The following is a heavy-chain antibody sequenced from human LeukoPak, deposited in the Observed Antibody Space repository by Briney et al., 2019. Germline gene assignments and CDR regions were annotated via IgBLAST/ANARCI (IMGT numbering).Heavy chain of an antibody. Sequence: GASVKVSCKAPGYTFTSYGISWVRQAPGQGLEWMGWISAYNGNTNYAQKLQGRVTMTTDTSTSTAYMELRSLRSDDTAVYYCARVGIAAAGTYYYYYGMDVWGQGTTVTVSS. CDR2: ISAYNGNT. J-gene: IGHJ6*02. V-gene: IGHV1-18*01. CDR1: GYTFTSYG. CDR3: ARVGIAAAGTYYYYYGMDV. D-gene: IGHD6-13*01.